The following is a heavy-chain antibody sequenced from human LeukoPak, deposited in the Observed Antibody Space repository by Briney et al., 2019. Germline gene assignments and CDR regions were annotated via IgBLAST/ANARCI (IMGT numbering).Heavy chain of an antibody. Sequence: PSETLSLTCTVSGGCISSYYWSWIRQPAGKGLEWIGRIYTSGSTNYNPSLKSRVTMSVDTSKNQFSLKLSSVTAADTAVYYCAGKDCSGGSCYPSYYYYMDVWGKGTTVTVSS. CDR1: GGCISSYY. V-gene: IGHV4-4*07. D-gene: IGHD2-15*01. CDR2: IYTSGST. CDR3: AGKDCSGGSCYPSYYYYMDV. J-gene: IGHJ6*03.